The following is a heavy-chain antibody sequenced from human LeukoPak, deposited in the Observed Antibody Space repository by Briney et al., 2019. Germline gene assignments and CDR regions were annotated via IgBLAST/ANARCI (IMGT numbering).Heavy chain of an antibody. CDR3: ARDVPNSGWFGTVHGMDV. Sequence: GGSLRLSCAASGFTFSSYSMNWVRQAPEKGLEWVSSISSSSSYIYYADSVKGRFTISRDNSKNTLYLQMNSLRAEDTAVYYCARDVPNSGWFGTVHGMDVWGQGTTVTVSS. CDR2: ISSSSSYI. J-gene: IGHJ6*02. V-gene: IGHV3-21*04. D-gene: IGHD3-10*01. CDR1: GFTFSSYS.